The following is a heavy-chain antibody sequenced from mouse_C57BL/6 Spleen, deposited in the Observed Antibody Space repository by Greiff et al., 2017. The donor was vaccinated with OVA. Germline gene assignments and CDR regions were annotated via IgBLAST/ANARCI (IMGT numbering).Heavy chain of an antibody. J-gene: IGHJ1*03. CDR3: ARDGSSSYWYFDV. D-gene: IGHD1-1*01. V-gene: IGHV5-4*03. CDR2: ISDGGSYT. Sequence: DVMLVESGGGLVKPGGSLKLSCAASGFTFSSYAMSWVRQTPEKRLEWVATISDGGSYTYYPDNVKGRFTISRDNAKNNLYLQMSHLKSEDTAMYHCARDGSSSYWYFDVWGTGTTVTVSS. CDR1: GFTFSSYA.